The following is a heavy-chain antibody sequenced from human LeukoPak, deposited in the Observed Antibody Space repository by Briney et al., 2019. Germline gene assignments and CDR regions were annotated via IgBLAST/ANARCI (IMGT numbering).Heavy chain of an antibody. CDR2: IGSSGGST. Sequence: PGGSLRLSCAASGFNFITAAMTWVRQAPGKGLEWVSLIGSSGGSTYCADSVKGRFTISRDNPNHTLSLQMNSLRVEDTAIYYCVKDIQLSTWGLGTMVTVSS. V-gene: IGHV3-23*01. J-gene: IGHJ3*01. CDR3: VKDIQLST. D-gene: IGHD5-24*01. CDR1: GFNFITAA.